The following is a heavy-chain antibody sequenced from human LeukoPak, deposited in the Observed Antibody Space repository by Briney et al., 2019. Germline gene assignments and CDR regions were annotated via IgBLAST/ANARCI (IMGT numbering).Heavy chain of an antibody. CDR1: GFTFSSYG. J-gene: IGHJ4*02. Sequence: PGRSLRLSCAASGFTFSSYGMHWVRQAPGKGLEWVAVISYDGSNKYYADSVKGRFTISRDNSKNTLYLQMNSLRAEDTAVYYCAKVSDSSDFDYWGQGTLVTVSS. D-gene: IGHD6-25*01. CDR2: ISYDGSNK. V-gene: IGHV3-30*18. CDR3: AKVSDSSDFDY.